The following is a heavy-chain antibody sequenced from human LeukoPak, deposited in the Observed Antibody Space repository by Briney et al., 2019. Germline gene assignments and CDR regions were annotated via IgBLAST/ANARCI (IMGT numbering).Heavy chain of an antibody. V-gene: IGHV3-23*01. J-gene: IGHJ4*02. D-gene: IGHD6-19*01. CDR1: GFTFSSHA. CDR3: AKPPDGIAVAGTPDY. CDR2: ISGSGGST. Sequence: PGGSLRLSCAASGFTFSSHAMNWVRQAPGKGLEWVSAISGSGGSTYYADSVKGRFTISRDNSKNTLYLQMNSLRAEDTAVYYCAKPPDGIAVAGTPDYWGQGTLVTVSS.